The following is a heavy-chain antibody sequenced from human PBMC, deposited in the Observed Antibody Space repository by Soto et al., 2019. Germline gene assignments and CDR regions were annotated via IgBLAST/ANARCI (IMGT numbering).Heavy chain of an antibody. CDR2: MNPNSGGT. Sequence: ASVKVSCKASGYTFTGYYMHWVRQAPGQGLEWMGWMNPNSGGTSYAQKFQGWVTMTRNTSISTAYMELSSLRSEDTAVYYCTSGSEYCSSTSCYLDIWGQGTMVTVSS. CDR3: TSGSEYCSSTSCYLDI. CDR1: GYTFTGYY. D-gene: IGHD2-2*01. V-gene: IGHV1-2*04. J-gene: IGHJ3*02.